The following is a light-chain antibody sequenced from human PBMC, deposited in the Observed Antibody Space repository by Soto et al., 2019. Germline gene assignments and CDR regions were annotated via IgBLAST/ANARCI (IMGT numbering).Light chain of an antibody. CDR1: KNDIGVYDF. J-gene: IGLJ1*01. Sequence: QSALTQPPSASGSPGQSVIISCTGTKNDIGVYDFVSWYQHHPGKAPRLIIYEVVQRPSGVPDRFSGSKSGNTASLTVSGLQAADEGDYFCKSYAGSNTYVFGSGTKLTVL. V-gene: IGLV2-8*01. CDR2: EVV. CDR3: KSYAGSNTYV.